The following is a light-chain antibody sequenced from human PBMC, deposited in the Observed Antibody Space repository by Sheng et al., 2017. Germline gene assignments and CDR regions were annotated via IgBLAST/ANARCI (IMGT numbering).Light chain of an antibody. CDR3: QQYEDLPPFK. Sequence: DIQMTQSPSSLSASVGDRVTITCQASHDINNYLNWYQQKPGKAPKLLIYEASILGAGVPSRFSGSGSGTDFSLTISSLQPEDIATYYCQQYEDLPPFKFGPGTKVDFK. J-gene: IGKJ3*01. CDR2: EAS. CDR1: HDINNY. V-gene: IGKV1-33*01.